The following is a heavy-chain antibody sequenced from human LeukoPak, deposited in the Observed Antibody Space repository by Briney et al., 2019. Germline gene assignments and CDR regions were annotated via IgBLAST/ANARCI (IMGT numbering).Heavy chain of an antibody. V-gene: IGHV1-3*01. CDR3: ARDQIGVAAAAY. Sequence: ASVKVSCKASGYTFTNFVIHWVRQAPGQRLEWLGWINPSNDDTKYSQKFQGRVTVTRDTSASTAYMELSSLRSEDTALYYCARDQIGVAAAAYWGQGTLVTVSS. CDR2: INPSNDDT. CDR1: GYTFTNFV. J-gene: IGHJ4*02. D-gene: IGHD6-13*01.